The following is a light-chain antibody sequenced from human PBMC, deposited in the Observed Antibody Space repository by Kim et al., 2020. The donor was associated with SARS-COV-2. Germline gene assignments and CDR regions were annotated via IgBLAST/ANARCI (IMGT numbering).Light chain of an antibody. CDR2: DTS. CDR1: QTVSSY. Sequence: LSLGERATRSCRASQTVSSYLAWYQQKPGQAPRLLIYDTSNRATGIPARFSGSGSGTDFTLTISSLEPEDFAVYYCQQRSNWPRTFGQGTKVDI. V-gene: IGKV3-11*01. J-gene: IGKJ1*01. CDR3: QQRSNWPRT.